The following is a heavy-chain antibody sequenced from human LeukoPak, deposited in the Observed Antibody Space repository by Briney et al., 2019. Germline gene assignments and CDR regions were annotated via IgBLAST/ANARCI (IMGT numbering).Heavy chain of an antibody. D-gene: IGHD3-22*01. J-gene: IGHJ4*02. V-gene: IGHV3-9*01. CDR2: ISWNSGSI. CDR3: VRDWGY. CDR1: GFTFDDYA. Sequence: GGSLRLSCAASGFTFDDYAMHWVRRAPGKGLEWVSGISWNSGSIGYADSVKGRFTISRDNDENSLFLQMNSLRAEDTAVYYCVRDWGYWGQGTLVTVSS.